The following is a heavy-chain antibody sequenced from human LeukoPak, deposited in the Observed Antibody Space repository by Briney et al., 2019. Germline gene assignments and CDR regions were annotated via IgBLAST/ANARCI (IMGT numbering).Heavy chain of an antibody. CDR1: GYSFTSYW. D-gene: IGHD5-18*01. Sequence: PGESLKISCKGSGYSFTSYWIGWVRQMPGKGLEWMGIIYPGDSDTRYSPSFQGQVTISADKSINTAYLQWSSLKASDTAMYYCARPGSPYSYGHWYFDLWGRGTLVTVSS. V-gene: IGHV5-51*01. J-gene: IGHJ2*01. CDR2: IYPGDSDT. CDR3: ARPGSPYSYGHWYFDL.